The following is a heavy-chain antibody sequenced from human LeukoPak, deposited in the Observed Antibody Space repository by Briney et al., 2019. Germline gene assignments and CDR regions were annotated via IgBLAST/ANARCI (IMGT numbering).Heavy chain of an antibody. J-gene: IGHJ4*02. V-gene: IGHV3-21*01. Sequence: GGSLRLSCAASGFTFSSYSMNWVRQAPGRGLEWVSSISSSSSYIYYADSVKGRFTISRDNAKNSLYLQMNSLRAEDTAVYYCARTIAAAGSRGPYWGQGTLVTVSS. CDR3: ARTIAAAGSRGPY. CDR1: GFTFSSYS. CDR2: ISSSSSYI. D-gene: IGHD6-13*01.